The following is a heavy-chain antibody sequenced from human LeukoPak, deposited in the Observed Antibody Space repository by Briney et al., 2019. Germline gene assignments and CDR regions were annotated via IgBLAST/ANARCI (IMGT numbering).Heavy chain of an antibody. CDR3: ARRGLAAAGLYYFDY. D-gene: IGHD6-13*01. Sequence: ASVKVSCKASGGTFTGYYMHWVRQAPGQGLEWMGWINPNSGGTNYAQKFQGRVTMTRDTSISTAYMELSRLRSDDTAVYYCARRGLAAAGLYYFDYWGQGTLVTVSS. V-gene: IGHV1-2*02. CDR2: INPNSGGT. CDR1: GGTFTGYY. J-gene: IGHJ4*02.